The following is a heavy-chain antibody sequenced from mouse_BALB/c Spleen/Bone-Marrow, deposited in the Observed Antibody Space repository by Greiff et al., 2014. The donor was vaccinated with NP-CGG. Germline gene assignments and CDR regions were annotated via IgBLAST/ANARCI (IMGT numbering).Heavy chain of an antibody. CDR2: IDPENGNT. CDR3: VVYYRYEYYFDY. D-gene: IGHD2-14*01. J-gene: IGHJ2*01. V-gene: IGHV14-1*02. CDR1: GFNIKDYY. Sequence: DVQLQESGAELVRPGALVKLSCKASGFNIKDYYMHWVKQRPEQGLEWIGWIDPENGNTIYDPKFQGKASITADTSSNTAYLQLSSLTSEDAAVYYCVVYYRYEYYFDYWGQGTTLTVSS.